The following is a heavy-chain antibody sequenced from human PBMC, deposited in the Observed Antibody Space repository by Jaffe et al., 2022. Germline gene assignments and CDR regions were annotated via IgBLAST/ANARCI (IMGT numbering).Heavy chain of an antibody. J-gene: IGHJ5*02. V-gene: IGHV4-38-2*02. CDR1: GYSISSGYY. CDR2: IYHSGST. CDR3: ARDPGIAAAGTGGWFDP. Sequence: QVQLQESGPGLVKPSETLSLTCAVSGYSISSGYYWGWIRQPPGKGLEWIGSIYHSGSTYYNPSLKSRVTISVDTSKNQFSLKLSSVTAADTAVYYCARDPGIAAAGTGGWFDPWGQGTLVTVSS. D-gene: IGHD6-13*01.